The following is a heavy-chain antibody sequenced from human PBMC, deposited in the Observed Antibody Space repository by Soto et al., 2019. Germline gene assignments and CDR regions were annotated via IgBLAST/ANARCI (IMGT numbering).Heavy chain of an antibody. CDR3: AKDFDFWSGVDY. J-gene: IGHJ4*02. D-gene: IGHD3-3*01. Sequence: EVHLVESGGGLVQPGTSLRLTCAASGFTFDDYAMHWVRQVPGKGLEWVSGISWNSGSVDYADSLKGRFTISGDNAKRTLYLPLNSLTPGDTGFYYCAKDFDFWSGVDYWGQGTLVTASS. CDR1: GFTFDDYA. CDR2: ISWNSGSV. V-gene: IGHV3-9*01.